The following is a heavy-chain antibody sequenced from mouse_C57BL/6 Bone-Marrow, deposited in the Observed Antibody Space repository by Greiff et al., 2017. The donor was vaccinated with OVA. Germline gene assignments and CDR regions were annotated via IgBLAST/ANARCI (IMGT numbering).Heavy chain of an antibody. J-gene: IGHJ2*01. D-gene: IGHD2-12*01. CDR1: GYTFTSYW. CDR2: IYPGSGST. CDR3: ARFPTT. V-gene: IGHV1-55*01. Sequence: QVQLQQPGAELVKPGASVTTSCNSSGYTFTSYWITWVKQRPGQGLEWIGDIYPGSGSTNYNEKFKSKATLTVDTSSSTAYMQLSSLTSEDSAVYYCARFPTTWGQGTTLTVSS.